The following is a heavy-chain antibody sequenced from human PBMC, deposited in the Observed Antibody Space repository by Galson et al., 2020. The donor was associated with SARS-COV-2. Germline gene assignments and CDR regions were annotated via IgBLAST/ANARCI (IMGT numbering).Heavy chain of an antibody. CDR3: AGSHKNFWYNFDN. Sequence: KIGESLKISCTASGLIFSDYYLTWIRQAPGKGLEWISYISPSSDYTNYADSVRGRFTISRGNTKTSLFLHMDSLGAEDTAVYYCAGSHKNFWYNFDNWGQGALVTVSS. CDR2: ISPSSDYT. J-gene: IGHJ4*02. V-gene: IGHV3-11*03. D-gene: IGHD6-13*01. CDR1: GLIFSDYY.